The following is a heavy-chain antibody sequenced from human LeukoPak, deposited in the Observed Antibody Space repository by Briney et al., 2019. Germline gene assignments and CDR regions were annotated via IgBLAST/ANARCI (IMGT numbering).Heavy chain of an antibody. CDR2: ISSSSNVI. D-gene: IGHD3-3*01. V-gene: IGHV3-48*01. CDR1: GFTFNSYA. J-gene: IGHJ4*02. CDR3: ARGDPIYDFWSGGDY. Sequence: PGESLRLSCAASGFTFNSYAFNWVRQAPGKGLEWVSYISSSSNVIYYTDSVKGRFTISRDSARNLLSLQMNSLRAEDTAVYYCARGDPIYDFWSGGDYWGQGSLVTVSS.